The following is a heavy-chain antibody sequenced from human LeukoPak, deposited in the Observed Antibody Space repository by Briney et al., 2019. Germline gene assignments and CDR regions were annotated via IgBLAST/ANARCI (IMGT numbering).Heavy chain of an antibody. CDR1: GFTFGDYA. CDR2: IRSKAYGGTT. Sequence: GGSLRLSCTASGFTFGDYAMSWVRQAPGKGLEWVGLIRSKAYGGTTEYAASVKGRFTISRDDSKSIAYLQMNSLKTEDTAVYYCTRSGVVIIKGGDYYYYGMDVWGQGTTVTVSS. V-gene: IGHV3-49*04. CDR3: TRSGVVIIKGGDYYYYGMDV. D-gene: IGHD3-3*01. J-gene: IGHJ6*02.